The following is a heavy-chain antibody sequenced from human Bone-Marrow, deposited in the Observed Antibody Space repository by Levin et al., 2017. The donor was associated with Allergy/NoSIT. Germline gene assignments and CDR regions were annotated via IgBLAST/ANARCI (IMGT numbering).Heavy chain of an antibody. J-gene: IGHJ6*02. CDR2: ISYDGSNK. Sequence: PGGSLRLSCAASGFTFSSYAMHWVRQAPGKGLEWVAVISYDGSNKYYADSVKGRFTISRDNSKNTLYLQMNSLRAEDTAVYYCAREIDSSGYYHYGMDVWGQGTTVTVSS. CDR3: AREIDSSGYYHYGMDV. CDR1: GFTFSSYA. V-gene: IGHV3-30*04. D-gene: IGHD3-22*01.